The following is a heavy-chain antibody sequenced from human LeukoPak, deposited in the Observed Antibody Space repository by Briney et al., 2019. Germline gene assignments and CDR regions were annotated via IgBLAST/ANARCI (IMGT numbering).Heavy chain of an antibody. CDR3: ARRYCSSTTCYTAFDY. V-gene: IGHV3-30*01. CDR2: ISYDGTNK. D-gene: IGHD2-2*02. Sequence: GGSLRLSCAASGFTFSNYAMHWVRQGPGRELEWVAVISYDGTNKYYAESVKGRFTISRDNSKNTLYLQMNSLRAEDTAVYYCARRYCSSTTCYTAFDYWGQGTLVTVSS. J-gene: IGHJ4*02. CDR1: GFTFSNYA.